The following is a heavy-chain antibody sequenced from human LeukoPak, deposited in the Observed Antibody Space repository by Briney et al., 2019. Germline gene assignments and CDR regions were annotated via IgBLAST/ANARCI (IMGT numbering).Heavy chain of an antibody. Sequence: GGSLRLSCAASGFTLSSNYMSWVRQAPGKGLEWVSVIYSGGSTYYADSVKGRFTISRDNSKNTLYLQMNSLRAEDTAVYYCASGPAGAAGYWGQGTLVTVSS. J-gene: IGHJ4*02. V-gene: IGHV3-53*01. CDR1: GFTLSSNY. D-gene: IGHD1-26*01. CDR3: ASGPAGAAGY. CDR2: IYSGGST.